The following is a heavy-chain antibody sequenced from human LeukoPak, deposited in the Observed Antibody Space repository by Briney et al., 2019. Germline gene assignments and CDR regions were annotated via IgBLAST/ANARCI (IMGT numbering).Heavy chain of an antibody. V-gene: IGHV3-74*01. CDR1: GFTFSNYW. J-gene: IGHJ4*02. CDR3: ARGKYNYGLDS. CDR2: INGDGSST. D-gene: IGHD5-18*01. Sequence: GGSLRLSCAASGFTFSNYWMHWVRQAPGERLVWVSHINGDGSSTNYADSVKGRFTISRDNTKNTLYLQMNSLRAEDTAVYSCARGKYNYGLDSWGQGPLVSVSS.